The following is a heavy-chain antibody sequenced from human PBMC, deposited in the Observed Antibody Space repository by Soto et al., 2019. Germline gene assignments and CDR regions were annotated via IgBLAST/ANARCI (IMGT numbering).Heavy chain of an antibody. CDR3: ARDPRADILTGYYPRGMDV. CDR2: ISAYNGNT. Sequence: ASVKVSCKASGYTFTSYGISWVRQAPGQGLEWMGWISAYNGNTNYAQKLQGRVTMTTDTSTSTAYMELRSLRSDDTAVYYCARDPRADILTGYYPRGMDVWGQGTTVTVSS. J-gene: IGHJ6*02. CDR1: GYTFTSYG. V-gene: IGHV1-18*01. D-gene: IGHD3-9*01.